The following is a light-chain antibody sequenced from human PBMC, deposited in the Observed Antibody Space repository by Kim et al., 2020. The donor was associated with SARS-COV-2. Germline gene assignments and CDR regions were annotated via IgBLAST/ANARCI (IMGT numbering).Light chain of an antibody. CDR1: QSISNW. V-gene: IGKV1-5*01. CDR3: QQYYSYLYT. J-gene: IGKJ2*01. Sequence: DIQMTQSPSTLYASVGDRVTITCRASQSISNWLAWYQQKPGKAPKLLIYDAYSLQSGAPSRFNGSGSGTEFTLTISSLQPDDFATYYCQQYYSYLYTFGQGTKLEI. CDR2: DAY.